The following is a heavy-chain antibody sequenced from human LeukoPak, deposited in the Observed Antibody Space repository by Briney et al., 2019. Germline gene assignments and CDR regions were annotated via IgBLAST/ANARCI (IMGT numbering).Heavy chain of an antibody. J-gene: IGHJ4*02. Sequence: PGGSLRLSCAASGFTFSSYSMNWVRQAPGKGLEWVSYISSSSSTIYYADSVKGRFTISRDNAKNSLYLQMNNLRAEDTAVYYCAREPQEGFDYWGQGTLVTVSS. CDR1: GFTFSSYS. CDR3: AREPQEGFDY. V-gene: IGHV3-48*01. CDR2: ISSSSSTI.